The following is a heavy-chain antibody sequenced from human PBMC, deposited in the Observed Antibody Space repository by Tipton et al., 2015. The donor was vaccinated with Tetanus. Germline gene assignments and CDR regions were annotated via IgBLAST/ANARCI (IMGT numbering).Heavy chain of an antibody. D-gene: IGHD3-10*01. V-gene: IGHV1-69*01. J-gene: IGHJ5*02. CDR1: GGTFSSYA. CDR2: IIPIFGTA. Sequence: QSRAEVKKPGSSVKVSYKASGGTFSSYAISWVRQAPGQGLEWMGGIIPIFGTANYAQKFQGRVTITADESTSTAYMELSSLRSEDTAVYYCARGLTMVRSDNWFDPWGQGTLVTVSS. CDR3: ARGLTMVRSDNWFDP.